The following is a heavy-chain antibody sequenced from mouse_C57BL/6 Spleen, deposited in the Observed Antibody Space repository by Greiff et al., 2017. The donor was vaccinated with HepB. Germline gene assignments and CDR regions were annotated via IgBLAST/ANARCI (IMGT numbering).Heavy chain of an antibody. CDR3: ARGGLYYYAMDY. V-gene: IGHV1-52*01. Sequence: VQLQQPGAELVRPGSSVKLSCKASGYTFTSYWMHWVKQRPIQGLEWIGNIDPSDSETHYNQKFKDKATLTVDKSSSTAYMQLSSLTSEDSAVYYCARGGLYYYAMDYWGQGTSVTVSS. CDR2: IDPSDSET. CDR1: GYTFTSYW. J-gene: IGHJ4*01.